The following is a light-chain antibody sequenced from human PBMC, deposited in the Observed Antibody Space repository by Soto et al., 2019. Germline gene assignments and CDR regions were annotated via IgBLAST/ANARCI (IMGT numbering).Light chain of an antibody. CDR3: QQFRNWPRT. J-gene: IGKJ1*01. CDR2: GAS. CDR1: QSVSSM. Sequence: EIVMTQSPATLSVSPGERVTLSRRASQSVSSMLACYHQKPGQSPRLLIYGASTRATGIPARFSGSGSGTEFTLTISSLQSEDFAVYYCQQFRNWPRTFGQGTKVDIK. V-gene: IGKV3-15*01.